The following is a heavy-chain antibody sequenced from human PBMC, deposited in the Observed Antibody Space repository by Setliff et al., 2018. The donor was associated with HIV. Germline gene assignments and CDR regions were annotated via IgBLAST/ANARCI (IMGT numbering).Heavy chain of an antibody. V-gene: IGHV4-39*07. J-gene: IGHJ1*01. Sequence: PSETLSLTCIVSGGSINSSSYYWAWIRQPPGKGLEWIGSIYYSGSTYYNPSLKSRVTISVDTSKNQFSLKLTSVTAADTAVYYCARGPAREGGYWGSDSQGYFQHWGQGTLVTVSS. D-gene: IGHD3-22*01. CDR2: IYYSGST. CDR1: GGSINSSSYY. CDR3: ARGPAREGGYWGSDSQGYFQH.